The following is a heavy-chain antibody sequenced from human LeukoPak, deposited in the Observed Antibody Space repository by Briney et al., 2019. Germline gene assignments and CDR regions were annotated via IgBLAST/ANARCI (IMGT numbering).Heavy chain of an antibody. CDR2: INAGNGNT. CDR3: ARKGIVAYQYYFDY. CDR1: GYTFTSYA. J-gene: IGHJ4*02. V-gene: IGHV1-3*01. D-gene: IGHD2/OR15-2a*01. Sequence: ASVKVSCKASGYTFTSYAMHWVRQAPGQRLEWMGWINAGNGNTKYSQKFQGRVTITRDTSASTAYMELSSLRSEDTAVYYCARKGIVAYQYYFDYWGQGTLVTVSS.